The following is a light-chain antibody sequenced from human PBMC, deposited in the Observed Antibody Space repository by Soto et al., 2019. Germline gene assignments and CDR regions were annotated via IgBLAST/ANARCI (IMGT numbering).Light chain of an antibody. J-gene: IGLJ3*02. CDR2: DVS. CDR1: SSDVGGYNY. V-gene: IGLV2-11*01. Sequence: QSALTQPRSVSGSPGQSVTISCTGTSSDVGGYNYVSWYQQHPGKAPKLMIYDVSKRPSGVPDRFSGSKSVNTASLTISGLEAEDEGDYDCCSYAGSYSWVFGGGTKVTVL. CDR3: CSYAGSYSWV.